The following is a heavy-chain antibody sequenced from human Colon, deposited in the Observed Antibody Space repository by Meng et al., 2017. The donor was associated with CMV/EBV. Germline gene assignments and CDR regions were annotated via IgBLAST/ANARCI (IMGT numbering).Heavy chain of an antibody. J-gene: IGHJ4*02. CDR3: AKSHIAAAVQVGYFDY. CDR2: IWYDETAE. D-gene: IGHD6-13*01. CDR1: GFSLSTYE. Sequence: GESLKISCAVSGFSLSTYEIIWVRQAPGKGLEWVAVIWYDETAEYYADSVKGRFTVSRDNSRNTVYLQVNSLRAEDSAVYYCAKSHIAAAVQVGYFDYWGPGTVVTVSS. V-gene: IGHV3-33*03.